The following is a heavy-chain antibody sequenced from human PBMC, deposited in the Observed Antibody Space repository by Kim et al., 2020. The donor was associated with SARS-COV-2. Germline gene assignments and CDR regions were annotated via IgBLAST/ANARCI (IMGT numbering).Heavy chain of an antibody. V-gene: IGHV1-18*01. J-gene: IGHJ6*02. CDR1: GYTFTSYG. D-gene: IGHD1-26*01. CDR2: ISAYNGNT. Sequence: ASVKVSCKASGYTFTSYGISWVRQAPGQGLEWMGWISAYNGNTNYAQKLQGRVTMTTDTSTSTAFMELRSLRSDDTAVYYCARNRVGPYYYGMDVWGQGTTVTVSS. CDR3: ARNRVGPYYYGMDV.